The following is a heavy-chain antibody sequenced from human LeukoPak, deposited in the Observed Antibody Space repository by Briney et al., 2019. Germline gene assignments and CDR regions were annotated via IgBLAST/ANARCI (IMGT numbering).Heavy chain of an antibody. CDR3: ARVYIAEDF. J-gene: IGHJ4*02. Sequence: PGGSLRLPCAASGFTFSDYYMSWIRQTPGKGLEWISYISDGGTTIYYADSVKGRFTISRDNAKNSLYLQMNSLRAEDTAVYYCARVYIAEDFWGQGTLVTISS. CDR1: GFTFSDYY. V-gene: IGHV3-11*01. D-gene: IGHD2-15*01. CDR2: ISDGGTTI.